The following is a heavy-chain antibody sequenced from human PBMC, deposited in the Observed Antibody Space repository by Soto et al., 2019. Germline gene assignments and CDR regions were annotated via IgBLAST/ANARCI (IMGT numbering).Heavy chain of an antibody. Sequence: GGSLRLSCAASGFTFRSYEMNWVRQAPGKGLEWVSYISSSGDTIYYADSVKGRFTISRDNAKNSLYLQMNSLRAEDTAVYYCARAYYYESSGYEYYFDYWGQGTLVTVSS. CDR1: GFTFRSYE. V-gene: IGHV3-48*03. CDR2: ISSSGDTI. J-gene: IGHJ4*02. CDR3: ARAYYYESSGYEYYFDY. D-gene: IGHD3-22*01.